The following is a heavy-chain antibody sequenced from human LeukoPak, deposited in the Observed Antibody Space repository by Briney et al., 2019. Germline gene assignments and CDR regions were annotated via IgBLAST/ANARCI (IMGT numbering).Heavy chain of an antibody. V-gene: IGHV3-23*01. CDR1: GFTFSSYA. D-gene: IGHD3-22*01. J-gene: IGHJ4*02. Sequence: GGSLRLSCAASGFTFSSYAMSWVRQAPGKGLEWVSAISGSGGSTYYADSVKGRFTISRDNSKNTLYLQMNSLRAEDTAVYYCAKDGYIHYYDSSGYYTHFDYWGQGTLVTVSS. CDR3: AKDGYIHYYDSSGYYTHFDY. CDR2: ISGSGGST.